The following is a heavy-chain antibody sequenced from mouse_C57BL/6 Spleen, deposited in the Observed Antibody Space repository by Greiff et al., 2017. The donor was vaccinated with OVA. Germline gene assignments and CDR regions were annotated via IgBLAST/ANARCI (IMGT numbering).Heavy chain of an antibody. V-gene: IGHV5-17*01. CDR2: ISSGSSTI. J-gene: IGHJ3*01. CDR1: GFTFSDYG. CDR3: ARTGYDGAY. Sequence: EVKLMESGGGLVKPGGSLKLSCAASGFTFSDYGMHWVRQAPEKGLEWVAYISSGSSTIYYADTVKGRFTISRDNAKNTLFLQMTSLRSEDTAMYYCARTGYDGAYWGQGTLVTVSA. D-gene: IGHD2-2*01.